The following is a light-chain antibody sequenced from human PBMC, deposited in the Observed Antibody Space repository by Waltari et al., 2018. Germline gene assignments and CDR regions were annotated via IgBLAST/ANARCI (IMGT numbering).Light chain of an antibody. V-gene: IGLV2-14*03. CDR3: TSFTSINTYV. CDR2: DVS. J-gene: IGLJ1*01. Sequence: QSALTQPASVSGSPGQSITISCSGTSSDIGKYNYVSWFQQHPGKAPKLMIYDVSNRPSGVSDRFSGSKSGNTASLTISGLQTEDESDYYCTSFTSINTYVFGTGTKVTVL. CDR1: SSDIGKYNY.